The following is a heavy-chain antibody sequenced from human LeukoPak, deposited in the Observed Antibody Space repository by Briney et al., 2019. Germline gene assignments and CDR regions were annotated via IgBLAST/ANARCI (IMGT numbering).Heavy chain of an antibody. CDR3: AKSSDSSSWFYFDH. V-gene: IGHV3-11*06. D-gene: IGHD6-19*01. J-gene: IGHJ4*02. Sequence: PGGSLRLSCVASGFTFSDYYVSRLRQAPGKGLEWVSYITAGTTYTKYADSVKGRFTISRDTTKNSVSLQMNSLRVEDTAVYYCAKSSDSSSWFYFDHWGLGTLVTVSS. CDR2: ITAGTTYT. CDR1: GFTFSDYY.